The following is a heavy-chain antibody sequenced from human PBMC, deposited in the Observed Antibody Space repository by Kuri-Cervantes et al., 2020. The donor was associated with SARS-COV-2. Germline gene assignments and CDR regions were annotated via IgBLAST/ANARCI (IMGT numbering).Heavy chain of an antibody. CDR1: GGSFSGYY. V-gene: IGHV4-34*01. Sequence: GSLRLSCAVYGGSFSGYYWSWIRQPPGKGLEWIGEINHSGSTYYNPSLKSRVTISVDTSKNQFSLKLSSVTAADTVVYYCARGGDYSYWFDPWGQGTLVTVSS. CDR2: INHSGST. J-gene: IGHJ5*02. D-gene: IGHD4-17*01. CDR3: ARGGDYSYWFDP.